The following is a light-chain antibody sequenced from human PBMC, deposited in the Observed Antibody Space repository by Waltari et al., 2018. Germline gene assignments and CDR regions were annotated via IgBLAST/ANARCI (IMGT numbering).Light chain of an antibody. CDR2: GAS. CDR1: QNVNSN. J-gene: IGKJ1*01. V-gene: IGKV3-15*01. CDR3: QQHNDWPPWT. Sequence: EIIMPQSPATLSLSPGERATLSCRASQNVNSNLAWYQQKPGQAPRLLTYGASIRATGIPARFSGSGSGTQFTLTINSLQSEDSAVYFCQQHNDWPPWTFGQGTKVELK.